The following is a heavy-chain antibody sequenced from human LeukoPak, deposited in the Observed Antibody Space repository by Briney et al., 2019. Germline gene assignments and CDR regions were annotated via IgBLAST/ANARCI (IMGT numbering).Heavy chain of an antibody. J-gene: IGHJ1*01. D-gene: IGHD2-21*02. CDR2: IYYSGST. CDR1: GYSISSGYY. CDR3: ARGTVVTLPYFQH. V-gene: IGHV4-38-2*02. Sequence: PSETLSLTCTVSGYSISSGYYWGWIRQPPGKGLEWIGSIYYSGSTYYNPSLKSRVTISVDTSKNQFSLKLSSVTAADTAVYYCARGTVVTLPYFQHWGQGTLVTVSS.